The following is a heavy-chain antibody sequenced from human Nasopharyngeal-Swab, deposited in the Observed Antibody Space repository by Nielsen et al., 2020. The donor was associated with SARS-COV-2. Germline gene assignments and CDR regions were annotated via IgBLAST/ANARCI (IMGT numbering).Heavy chain of an antibody. CDR1: GYTFTSYA. D-gene: IGHD2-15*01. V-gene: IGHV1-3*01. CDR2: INAGNGNT. J-gene: IGHJ5*02. CDR3: ARDGGGYSGRFDP. Sequence: ASVKVSCKASGYTFTSYAMHWARQAPGQRLEWMGWINAGNGNTKYSQKFQGRVTITRDTSASTAYMELSSLRSEDTAVYYCARDGGGYSGRFDPWGQGTLVTVSS.